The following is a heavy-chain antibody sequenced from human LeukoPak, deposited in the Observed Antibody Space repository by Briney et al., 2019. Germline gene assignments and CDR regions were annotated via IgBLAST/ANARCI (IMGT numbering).Heavy chain of an antibody. Sequence: GGSLSLSCAASGFTFEHHWMRCVRQAPGKGLEWVATIQGDGSKKDYVDSVRGRFTVSIDNAKNSMYLQMSSLRVEDTAIYYCESTTGPWGQGTLVTVPS. CDR1: GFTFEHHW. D-gene: IGHD1-7*01. CDR3: ESTTGP. V-gene: IGHV3-7*03. CDR2: IQGDGSKK. J-gene: IGHJ5*02.